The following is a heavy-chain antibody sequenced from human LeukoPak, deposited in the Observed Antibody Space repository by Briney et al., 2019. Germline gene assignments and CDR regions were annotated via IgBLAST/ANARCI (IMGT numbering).Heavy chain of an antibody. CDR3: ARDRRINMVRGVPNKFNSFDP. Sequence: ASVKVSCKASGYTFTSYYMHWVRQAPGQGLEWMGIINASGGSTSYAQKFQGRVTMTRDTSTSTVYMELSSLRSEDTAVCYCARDRRINMVRGVPNKFNSFDPWGQGTLVTVSS. V-gene: IGHV1-46*01. D-gene: IGHD3-10*01. J-gene: IGHJ5*02. CDR2: INASGGST. CDR1: GYTFTSYY.